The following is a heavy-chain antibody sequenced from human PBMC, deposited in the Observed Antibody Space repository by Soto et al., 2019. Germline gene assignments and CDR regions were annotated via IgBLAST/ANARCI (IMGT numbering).Heavy chain of an antibody. CDR3: ARRPYCSSTSCYGAPYFDY. J-gene: IGHJ4*02. CDR2: IYPGDSDT. CDR1: GYSFTSYW. V-gene: IGHV5-51*01. Sequence: PGESLKISCKGSGYSFTSYWIGWVRQMPGKGPEWMGIIYPGDSDTRYSPSFQGQVTISADKSISTAYLQWSSLKASDTAMYYCARRPYCSSTSCYGAPYFDYWGQGTLVTVSS. D-gene: IGHD2-2*01.